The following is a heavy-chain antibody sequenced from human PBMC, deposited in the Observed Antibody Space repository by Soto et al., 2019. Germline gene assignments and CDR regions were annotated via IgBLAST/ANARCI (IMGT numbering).Heavy chain of an antibody. J-gene: IGHJ6*02. CDR2: IKSKTDGGTT. V-gene: IGHV3-15*07. CDR1: GFTFSNAW. CDR3: TTDEYYYDSSGPERYYYYGMDV. Sequence: GGSLRLSCAASGFTFSNAWMNWVRQAPGKGLEWVGRIKSKTDGGTTDYAAPVKGRFTISRDDSKNTLYLQMNSLKTEDTAVYYCTTDEYYYDSSGPERYYYYGMDVWGQGTTVTVSS. D-gene: IGHD3-22*01.